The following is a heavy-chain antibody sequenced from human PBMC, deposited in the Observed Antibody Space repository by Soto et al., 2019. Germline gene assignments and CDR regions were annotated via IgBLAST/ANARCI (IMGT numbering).Heavy chain of an antibody. CDR2: ISGSSSYI. CDR3: ARVEGRYMSCVGMDV. J-gene: IGHJ6*02. Sequence: GGSLRLSCAASGLTFSGYSMNWVRQAPGKGLEWVSCISGSSSYIYYADSVKGRFTISRDNAKNSVYLQMNSLRAEDTAVYYCARVEGRYMSCVGMDVWGQGTTVTVSS. CDR1: GLTFSGYS. D-gene: IGHD3-9*01. V-gene: IGHV3-21*04.